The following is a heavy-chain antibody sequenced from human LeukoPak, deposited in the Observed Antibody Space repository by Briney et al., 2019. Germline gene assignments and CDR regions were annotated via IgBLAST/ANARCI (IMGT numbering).Heavy chain of an antibody. CDR1: GFTFSSYA. J-gene: IGHJ6*03. CDR3: ARESEAAAGTNYYYMDV. D-gene: IGHD6-13*01. V-gene: IGHV3-30*04. CDR2: ISYDGSNK. Sequence: GGSLRLSWAASGFTFSSYAMHWVRQAPGKGLEWVAVISYDGSNKYYADSVKGRFTISRDNSKNTLYLQMNSLRAEDTAVYYCARESEAAAGTNYYYMDVWGKGTTVTVSS.